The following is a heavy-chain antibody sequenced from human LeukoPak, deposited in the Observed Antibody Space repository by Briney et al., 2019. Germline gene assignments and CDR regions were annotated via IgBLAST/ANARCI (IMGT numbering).Heavy chain of an antibody. J-gene: IGHJ4*02. D-gene: IGHD1-26*01. V-gene: IGHV4-4*07. Sequence: SETLSLTCTVSGGSISSYYWSWIRQPAGKGLEWVGRIYSGGSTNYNPSLKSRVTMSVDSSNNQFSLKLSSVTAADTAVFYCARENTGSYREFDYWGQGTLVTVSS. CDR1: GGSISSYY. CDR3: ARENTGSYREFDY. CDR2: IYSGGST.